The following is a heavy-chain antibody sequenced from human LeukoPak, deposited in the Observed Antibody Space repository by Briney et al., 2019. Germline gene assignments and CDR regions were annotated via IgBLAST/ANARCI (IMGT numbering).Heavy chain of an antibody. Sequence: GESLKISCKGSGYSFTSYWISWVRQMPGKGLEWMGRIDPSDSYTNYSPSFQGHVTISADKSINTASLQWSSLKASDTAMYYCTRDAVTTGFDSWGQGTLVTVSS. CDR3: TRDAVTTGFDS. V-gene: IGHV5-10-1*01. CDR2: IDPSDSYT. CDR1: GYSFTSYW. J-gene: IGHJ4*02. D-gene: IGHD4-17*01.